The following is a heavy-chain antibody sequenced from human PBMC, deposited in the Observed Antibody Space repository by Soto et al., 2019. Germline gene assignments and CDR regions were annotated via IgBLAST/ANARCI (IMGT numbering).Heavy chain of an antibody. V-gene: IGHV1-18*01. CDR1: GYTFSSYG. CDR3: ARDYYYRDYIGSYSDTFDI. J-gene: IGHJ3*02. Sequence: QVQLVQSGAEVKKPGASVKVSCKASGYTFSSYGISWVRQAPGQGLEWMGWISGYDGETNYAQKVRGRLTMTRDTSTSTVYMELRTLTSDDTAVYYCARDYYYRDYIGSYSDTFDIWAQGTVVTVSS. CDR2: ISGYDGET. D-gene: IGHD4-17*01.